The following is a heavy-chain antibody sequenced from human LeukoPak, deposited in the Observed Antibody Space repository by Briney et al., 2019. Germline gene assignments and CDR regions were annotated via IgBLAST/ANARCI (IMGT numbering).Heavy chain of an antibody. CDR3: ARAFSYRGNDAFDI. Sequence: SETLSLTCTVSGGSISSYYWSWIWQPPGTGQERIGYIYYSGSTNYNPSLKSRVTISVDTSKNQFSLKLNSVTAADTAVYYCARAFSYRGNDAFDIWGQGTMVPVSS. CDR2: IYYSGST. V-gene: IGHV4-59*01. J-gene: IGHJ3*02. D-gene: IGHD1-26*01. CDR1: GGSISSYY.